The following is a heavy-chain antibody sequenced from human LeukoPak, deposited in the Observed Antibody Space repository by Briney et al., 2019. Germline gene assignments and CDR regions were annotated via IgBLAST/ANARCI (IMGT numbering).Heavy chain of an antibody. D-gene: IGHD6-13*01. CDR1: GFTFSNAW. J-gene: IGHJ4*02. CDR3: TTKSPQIAAAGTRDY. Sequence: GGSLRLSCAASGFTFSNAWMNWVRQAPGKGLEWVGRIKSKTDGGTTDYAAPVKGRFTISRDDSKNTLYLQVNSLKTEDTAVYYCTTKSPQIAAAGTRDYWGQGTLVTVSS. CDR2: IKSKTDGGTT. V-gene: IGHV3-15*07.